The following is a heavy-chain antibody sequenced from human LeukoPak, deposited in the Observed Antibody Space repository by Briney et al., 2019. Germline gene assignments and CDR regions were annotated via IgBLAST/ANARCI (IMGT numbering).Heavy chain of an antibody. CDR1: GGSFSDYY. Sequence: SETLSLTCAVYGGSFSDYYWSWIRQPPGKGLEWIGEINHSGSTNYNPSLKSRVTILVDTSKNQFSLKLSSVTAADTAVYYCARVTMIVVVNWFDPWGQGTLVTVSS. CDR2: INHSGST. CDR3: ARVTMIVVVNWFDP. D-gene: IGHD3-22*01. V-gene: IGHV4-34*01. J-gene: IGHJ5*02.